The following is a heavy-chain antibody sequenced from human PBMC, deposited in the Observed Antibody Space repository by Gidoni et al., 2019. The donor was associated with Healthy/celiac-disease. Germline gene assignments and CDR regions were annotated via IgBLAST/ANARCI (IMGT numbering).Heavy chain of an antibody. D-gene: IGHD5-18*01. CDR1: GFTFSGSA. CDR3: TRHQPRGYSYGSYYYYGMDV. V-gene: IGHV3-73*02. J-gene: IGHJ6*02. CDR2: IRSKANSSAT. Sequence: EVQLVESGGGLVQPGGSRKLSCVASGFTFSGSAMHWVSQASGKGLELFGRIRSKANSSATAYAASVKGRFTISRDDSKNTAYLQMNSLKTEDTAVYYCTRHQPRGYSYGSYYYYGMDVWGQGTTVTVSS.